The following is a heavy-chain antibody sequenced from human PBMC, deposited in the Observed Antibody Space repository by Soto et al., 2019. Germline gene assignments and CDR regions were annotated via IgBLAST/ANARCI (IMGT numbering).Heavy chain of an antibody. Sequence: GASVKVSCKASGYTFTSYDINWVRQATGQGLEWMGWMNPNSGNTGYAQKFQGRVTMTRNTSISTAYMELSSLRAEDTAVYFCARNRIGSSWHREYFQHWGQGTLVTVSS. D-gene: IGHD6-13*01. CDR2: MNPNSGNT. V-gene: IGHV1-8*01. CDR3: ARNRIGSSWHREYFQH. J-gene: IGHJ1*01. CDR1: GYTFTSYD.